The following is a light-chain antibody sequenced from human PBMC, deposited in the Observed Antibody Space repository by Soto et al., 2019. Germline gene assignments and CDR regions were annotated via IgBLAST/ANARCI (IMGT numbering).Light chain of an antibody. V-gene: IGKV1-9*01. Sequence: DIHLTQSPSFLSASVGARVTITCRPSQAVPNNMAWYQQKPGKPPKLLIYEESTLHSGVPSRFSGRKSGTQFTLTIDSLQPEDVATYYCQQVKTYPRTFGGGTKVEIK. CDR1: QAVPNN. J-gene: IGKJ4*01. CDR3: QQVKTYPRT. CDR2: EES.